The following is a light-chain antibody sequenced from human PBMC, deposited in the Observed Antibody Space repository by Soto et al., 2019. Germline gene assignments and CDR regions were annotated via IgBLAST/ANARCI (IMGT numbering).Light chain of an antibody. Sequence: EIVLTQSPATLSLSPGERATLSCRASQSVSSYLAWYQQKPGQAPRLLIYDASNRATGIPARFSGSGSGTDFTITISSLEHKDFAVYYCQQRSNWPPITFGQGTRLEIK. V-gene: IGKV3-11*01. CDR1: QSVSSY. J-gene: IGKJ5*01. CDR2: DAS. CDR3: QQRSNWPPIT.